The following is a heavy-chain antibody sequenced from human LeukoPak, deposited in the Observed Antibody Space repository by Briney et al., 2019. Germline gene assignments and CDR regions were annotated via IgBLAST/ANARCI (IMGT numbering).Heavy chain of an antibody. D-gene: IGHD3-3*01. J-gene: IGHJ4*02. V-gene: IGHV1-3*01. CDR3: AKDPNKEWFPGGFDY. CDR1: GYTFTSYA. Sequence: ASVKVSCKASGYTFTSYAMHWVRQAPGQRLEWMGWINAGNGNTKYSQKFQGRVTITRDTSASTAYMELSSLRSEDTAVYYCAKDPNKEWFPGGFDYWGQGTLVTVSS. CDR2: INAGNGNT.